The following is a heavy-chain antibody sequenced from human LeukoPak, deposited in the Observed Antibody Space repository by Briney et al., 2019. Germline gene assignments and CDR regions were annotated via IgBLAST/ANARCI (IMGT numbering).Heavy chain of an antibody. CDR2: ISAYNGNT. D-gene: IGHD4-23*01. V-gene: IGHV1-18*01. J-gene: IGHJ5*02. CDR3: ARDRGTYGGNSEWFDP. Sequence: GASVKVSCKASGYTFTSYGISWVRQAPGQGLEWMGWISAYNGNTNYAQKLQGRVTMTTDTSTSTAYMELRSLRSDDTAVYYCARDRGTYGGNSEWFDPWGQGTLVTVSS. CDR1: GYTFTSYG.